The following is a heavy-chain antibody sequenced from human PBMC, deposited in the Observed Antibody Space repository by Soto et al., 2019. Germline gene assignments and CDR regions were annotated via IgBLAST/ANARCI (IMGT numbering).Heavy chain of an antibody. Sequence: QVQLVQSGAEVRKPGASVKVSCKASGYTFSTSGMSWLRQAPGQGLEWMGWISTYNGDTNDAPKFQDRVTMTSDTSTSTVYMALRSLRSDDTAVYYCARAGAAPYYCSGMDVWGQGTRVTVS. CDR3: ARAGAAPYYCSGMDV. J-gene: IGHJ6*02. CDR1: GYTFSTSG. CDR2: ISTYNGDT. V-gene: IGHV1-18*01. D-gene: IGHD2-15*01.